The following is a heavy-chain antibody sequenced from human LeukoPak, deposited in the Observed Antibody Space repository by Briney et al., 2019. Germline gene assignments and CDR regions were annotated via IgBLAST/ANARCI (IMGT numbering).Heavy chain of an antibody. D-gene: IGHD5/OR15-5a*01. CDR1: GYIFTSYD. V-gene: IGHV1-8*01. CDR2: MNPNCGNT. J-gene: IGHJ4*02. Sequence: ASVKVSCKASGYIFTSYDINWVRQATGQGLEGMGWMNPNCGNTVYAQKFQGRLTITRNTPISTAYVEPTRVRSEATAVYYCARGLSMILTLPLGYWGQGTLVTVSS. CDR3: ARGLSMILTLPLGY.